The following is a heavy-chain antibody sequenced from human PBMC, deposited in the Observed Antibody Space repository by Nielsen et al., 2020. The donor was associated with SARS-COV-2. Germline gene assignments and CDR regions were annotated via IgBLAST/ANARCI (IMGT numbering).Heavy chain of an antibody. D-gene: IGHD2-2*01. V-gene: IGHV3-21*01. J-gene: IGHJ4*02. CDR3: AAPRYCSSTSCQDFDY. CDR1: GFTFSSYS. CDR2: ISSSSSYI. Sequence: GESLKISCAASGFTFSSYSMNWVRQAPGKGLEWVSSISSSSSYIYYADSVKGRFTISRDNAKNSLYLQMNSLRAEDTAVYYCAAPRYCSSTSCQDFDYWGQGTLVTVSS.